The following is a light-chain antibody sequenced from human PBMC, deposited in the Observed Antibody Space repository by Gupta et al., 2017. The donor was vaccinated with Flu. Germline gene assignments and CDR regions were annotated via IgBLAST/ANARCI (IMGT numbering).Light chain of an antibody. V-gene: IGKV1-27*01. CDR1: GISNY. J-gene: IGKJ1*01. CDR3: QKYDSPPWT. Sequence: DIHMTQSPSSLSASVGDRVTITCRARGISNYLAWFQVKPGRVPELLIYGASTLQSGVPSRFSGSGSGTDFTLTISSLQPEDVAMYYCQKYDSPPWTFGQGTNVEIK. CDR2: GAS.